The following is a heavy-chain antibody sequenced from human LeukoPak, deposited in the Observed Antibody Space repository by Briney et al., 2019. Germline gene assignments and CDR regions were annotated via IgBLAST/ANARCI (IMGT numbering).Heavy chain of an antibody. Sequence: SETLSLTCAVYGGSFSGYYWSWIRQPPGKGLEWIGEINHSGSTNYNPSLKSRVTISVDTSKNQFSLKLSSVTAADTAVYYCARGRVDTAGILEGCDYWGQGTLVTVSS. D-gene: IGHD5-18*01. J-gene: IGHJ4*02. CDR2: INHSGST. CDR1: GGSFSGYY. V-gene: IGHV4-34*01. CDR3: ARGRVDTAGILEGCDY.